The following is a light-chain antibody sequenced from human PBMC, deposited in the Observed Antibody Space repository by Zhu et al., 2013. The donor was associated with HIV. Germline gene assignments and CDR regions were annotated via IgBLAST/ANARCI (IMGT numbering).Light chain of an antibody. CDR1: QSVSSTY. CDR2: GAS. J-gene: IGKJ4*01. Sequence: EIVLTQSPGTLSLSPGDRATLSCRSSQSVSSTYLAWYQQKPGQAPRLLIYGASSRATGIPDRFSGSGSGTDFTLTINRLEPDDFAVYYCQQYSDWPVTFGRGTKVEIK. V-gene: IGKV3-20*01. CDR3: QQYSDWPVT.